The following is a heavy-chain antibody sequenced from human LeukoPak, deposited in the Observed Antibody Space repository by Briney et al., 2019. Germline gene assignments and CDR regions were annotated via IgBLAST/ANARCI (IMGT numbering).Heavy chain of an antibody. CDR3: AKSTVVTPALSSYYYYMDV. CDR2: IVGSGGIT. Sequence: GGSLRLSCVASGFTFGSFAMYWVRQAPGKGLEWVSGIVGSGGITYCADSVQGRFTISRDNSKNTVYLQMNSLRAEDTAVYYCAKSTVVTPALSSYYYYMDVWGKGTTVTVSS. V-gene: IGHV3-23*01. D-gene: IGHD4-23*01. CDR1: GFTFGSFA. J-gene: IGHJ6*03.